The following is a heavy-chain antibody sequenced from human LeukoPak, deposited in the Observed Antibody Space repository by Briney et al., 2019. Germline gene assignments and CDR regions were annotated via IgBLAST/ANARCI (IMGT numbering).Heavy chain of an antibody. J-gene: IGHJ4*02. CDR2: INHSGST. CDR3: ARQRDAYSNDRPFDF. CDR1: GGSFSGYY. V-gene: IGHV4-34*01. Sequence: SETLSLTCAVYGGSFSGYYWSWIRQPPGKGLEWIGEINHSGSTNYNPSLKGRVTISVDTSKNQYSLMLSSVTAADTAVYYCARQRDAYSNDRPFDFWGQGTLVTVSS. D-gene: IGHD4-11*01.